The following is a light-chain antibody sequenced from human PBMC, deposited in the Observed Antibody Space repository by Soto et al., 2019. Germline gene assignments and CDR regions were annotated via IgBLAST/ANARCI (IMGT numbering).Light chain of an antibody. J-gene: IGKJ1*01. CDR2: GAS. V-gene: IGKV3-20*01. CDR1: QSVSSSY. Sequence: EIVLTQSPGTLSLSPGERATLSCRASQSVSSSYLAWYQQKPGQALRLLIYGASSRATGISDRFSGSGSGTDFTLTISRLEPEDFAVYYCQQYGSSPQTFGQGTKVEIK. CDR3: QQYGSSPQT.